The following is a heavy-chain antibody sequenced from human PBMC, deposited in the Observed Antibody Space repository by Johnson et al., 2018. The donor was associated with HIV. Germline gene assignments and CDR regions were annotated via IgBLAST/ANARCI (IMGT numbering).Heavy chain of an antibody. J-gene: IGHJ3*02. D-gene: IGHD1-26*01. CDR1: GFTFSSYG. Sequence: QEQLVESGGGVVQPGRSLRLSCAASGFTFSSYGMHWVRQAPGKGLEWVAVISYDGSNKYYAGSVTGRFTISRDNSKNTLYLQMNSLRAEDTAVYYCAKDVGGWELVLDAFDIWGQGTMVTVSS. V-gene: IGHV3-30*18. CDR3: AKDVGGWELVLDAFDI. CDR2: ISYDGSNK.